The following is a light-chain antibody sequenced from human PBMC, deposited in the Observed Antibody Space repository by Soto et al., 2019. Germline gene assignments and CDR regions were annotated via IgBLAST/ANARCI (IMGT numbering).Light chain of an antibody. CDR2: EVV. J-gene: IGLJ1*01. CDR3: KSYAGSNTYV. V-gene: IGLV2-8*01. Sequence: QSALTQPPSASGSPGQSVTISCTGTKSDIGVYDFVSWYQHHPGKAPRLIIYEVVRRPSGVPDRFSGSKSGNTASLTVSGLQAADEADYFCKSYAGSNTYVFGNGTKLTVL. CDR1: KSDIGVYDF.